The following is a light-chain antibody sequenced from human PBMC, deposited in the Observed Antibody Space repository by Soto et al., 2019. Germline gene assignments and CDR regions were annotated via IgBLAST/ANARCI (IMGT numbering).Light chain of an antibody. CDR1: QDISNY. V-gene: IGKV1-33*01. CDR2: DAS. CDR3: QQSDSLPIT. Sequence: DIQMTQSPSSLSASVGDRVTITCRASQDISNYLNWYQQRPGKAPKLLIYDASNLERGVPSRFSGTRSGTHFTSAITSRQPEDVATYYCQQSDSLPITFGQGTRLQI. J-gene: IGKJ5*01.